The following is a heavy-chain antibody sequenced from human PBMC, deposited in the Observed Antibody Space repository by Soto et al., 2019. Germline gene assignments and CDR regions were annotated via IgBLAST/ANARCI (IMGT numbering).Heavy chain of an antibody. CDR1: GGSFTSNNW. CDR2: IYRTGST. Sequence: QVQLQESGPGLVKPSGTLSLTYAVSGGSFTSNNWWTWVRQPPGQGLEWIGEIYRTGSTNYNPSLKSRVTLSLDKSENQFSLKVTSLTAADTAVYYCASRDPGTSVDYWGQGTLVTVSS. D-gene: IGHD1-7*01. CDR3: ASRDPGTSVDY. V-gene: IGHV4-4*02. J-gene: IGHJ4*02.